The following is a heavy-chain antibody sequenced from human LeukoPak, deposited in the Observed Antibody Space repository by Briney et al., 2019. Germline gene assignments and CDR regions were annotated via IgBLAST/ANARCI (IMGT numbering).Heavy chain of an antibody. CDR1: RFSVSNIY. CDR2: IYSDGNT. Sequence: GSLRLSCAASRFSVSNIYMSWVRQAPGKGLEWVSVIYSDGNTYYADSVKGRFTISRDNSKNTVYFQMNSLRDEDTAVYYCARAGGWSRSTTDYWGQGTLVTVSS. J-gene: IGHJ4*02. D-gene: IGHD6-19*01. CDR3: ARAGGWSRSTTDY. V-gene: IGHV3-53*01.